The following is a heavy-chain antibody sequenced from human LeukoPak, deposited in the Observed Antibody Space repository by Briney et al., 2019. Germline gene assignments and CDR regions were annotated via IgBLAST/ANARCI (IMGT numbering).Heavy chain of an antibody. CDR2: ISYDGSNK. CDR3: AKEVHMVRGVIGD. J-gene: IGHJ4*02. V-gene: IGHV3-30*04. Sequence: SGGSLRLSCAASGFTFSSYAMHWVRQAPGKGLEWVAVISYDGSNKYYADSVKGRFTISRDNSKNTLYLQMNSLRAEDTAVYYCAKEVHMVRGVIGDWGQGTLVTVSS. D-gene: IGHD3-10*01. CDR1: GFTFSSYA.